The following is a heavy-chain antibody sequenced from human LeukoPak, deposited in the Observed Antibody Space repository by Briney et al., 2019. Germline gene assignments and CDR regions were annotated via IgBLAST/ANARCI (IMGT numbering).Heavy chain of an antibody. J-gene: IGHJ4*02. V-gene: IGHV4-34*01. CDR2: INHSGSA. CDR3: ARVVSRITGLGEGYFDY. CDR1: GGSFSAYY. D-gene: IGHD3-16*01. Sequence: SETLSLTCAVYGGSFSAYYWSWIRHPPRTGLEWNGDINHSGSANYNPSLKSRVTISVDTSKNQFSLKLSSVTAADTAVYYCARVVSRITGLGEGYFDYWGQGTLVTVSS.